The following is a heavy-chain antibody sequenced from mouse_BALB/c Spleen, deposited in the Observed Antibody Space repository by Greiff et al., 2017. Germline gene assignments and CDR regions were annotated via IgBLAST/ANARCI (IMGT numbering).Heavy chain of an antibody. J-gene: IGHJ3*01. V-gene: IGHV1-14*01. Sequence: EVKLQESGPELVKPGASVKMSCKASGYTFTSYVMHWVKQKPGQGLEWIGYINPYNDGTKYNEKFKGKATLTSDKSSSTAYMELSSLTSEDSAVYYCARAGAPYDGGAWFAYWGQGTLVTVSA. CDR3: ARAGAPYDGGAWFAY. D-gene: IGHD2-12*01. CDR2: INPYNDGT. CDR1: GYTFTSYV.